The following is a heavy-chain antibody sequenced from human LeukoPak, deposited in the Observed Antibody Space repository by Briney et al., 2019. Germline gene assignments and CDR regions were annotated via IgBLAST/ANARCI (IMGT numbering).Heavy chain of an antibody. CDR1: GYTFTSYG. V-gene: IGHV1-18*01. D-gene: IGHD3-3*01. CDR2: INVYNGKT. J-gene: IGHJ4*02. Sequence: ASVKVSCKASGYTFTSYGISWVRQAPGQGLEWMGWINVYNGKTNYSQSLQGRVTMTTGTSTTTAYMDLRSLRSDDTAVYYCARAPNYDFWSGPDYWGQGTLVTVSS. CDR3: ARAPNYDFWSGPDY.